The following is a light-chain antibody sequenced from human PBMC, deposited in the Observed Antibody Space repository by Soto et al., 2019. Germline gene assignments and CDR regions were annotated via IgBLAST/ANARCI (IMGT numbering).Light chain of an antibody. CDR2: GAY. CDR3: QQYGNSPVT. J-gene: IGKJ5*01. V-gene: IGKV3-20*01. CDR1: QSVSSTY. Sequence: EFVLTQSPGTLSLSPGERATLSCRASQSVSSTYLAWYQQKPGQAPRLLIYGAYNRATGIPDRFSGSGSGTDFTLTISRLEPEDFAVYYCQQYGNSPVTFGQGTRLEIK.